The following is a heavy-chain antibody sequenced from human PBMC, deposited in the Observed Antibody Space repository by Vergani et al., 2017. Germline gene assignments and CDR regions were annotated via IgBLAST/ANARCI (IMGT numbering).Heavy chain of an antibody. CDR1: GYTFSNYY. V-gene: IGHV1-46*03. D-gene: IGHD3-9*01. J-gene: IGHJ4*02. Sequence: QVQVVQSGAEVKKSGASVKVSCKTSGYTFSNYYMHWVRQAPGKGLEWIGIINPSGGQTNYAQKFQGRVTMTRDTSTSTVYMELSSLRSEDTTIYYCARGDYGILTGYRYWGQGTLVTVSA. CDR3: ARGDYGILTGYRY. CDR2: INPSGGQT.